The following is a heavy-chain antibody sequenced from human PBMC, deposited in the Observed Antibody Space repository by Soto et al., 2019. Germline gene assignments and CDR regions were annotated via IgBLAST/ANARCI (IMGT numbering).Heavy chain of an antibody. CDR2: ISYDGSNK. V-gene: IGHV3-30-3*01. CDR1: GFTFSSYA. CDR3: ARDSENQLVPYLYYYYGMDV. J-gene: IGHJ6*02. D-gene: IGHD6-13*01. Sequence: GGSLRLSCAASGFTFSSYAMHWVRQAPGKGLEWVAVISYDGSNKYYADSVKGRFTISRDNSKNTLYLQMNSLRAEDTAVYYCARDSENQLVPYLYYYYGMDVWGQGTTVTVSS.